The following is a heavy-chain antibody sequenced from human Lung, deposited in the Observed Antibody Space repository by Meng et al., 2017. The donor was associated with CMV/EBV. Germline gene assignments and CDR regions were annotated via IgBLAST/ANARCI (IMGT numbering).Heavy chain of an antibody. D-gene: IGHD3-3*01. Sequence: GGSXRLXCAASGFPFSRYWMSWVRQAPGKGLEWVANINQDESEKYYVDSVKGRFTISRDNAKNSLYLQMNSLRAEDTAVFYCARGFWNPYYEDTHDFWGQEXLVTVSS. CDR3: ARGFWNPYYEDTHDF. J-gene: IGHJ4*02. CDR1: GFPFSRYW. V-gene: IGHV3-7*04. CDR2: INQDESEK.